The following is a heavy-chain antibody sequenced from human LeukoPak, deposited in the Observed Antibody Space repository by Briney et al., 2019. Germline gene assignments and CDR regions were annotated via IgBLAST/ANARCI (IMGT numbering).Heavy chain of an antibody. Sequence: PGTSLRLSCVGSGYTFRTYGMHWVRQAPGKGLDWVAVIWHDGSKTLYADSVKGRFTISRDDSKNTLYLQMNSLRAEDTAVYYCASPPLSSAMYYAHWGQGTLVTVSS. V-gene: IGHV3-33*01. CDR1: GYTFRTYG. D-gene: IGHD1-26*01. J-gene: IGHJ4*02. CDR2: IWHDGSKT. CDR3: ASPPLSSAMYYAH.